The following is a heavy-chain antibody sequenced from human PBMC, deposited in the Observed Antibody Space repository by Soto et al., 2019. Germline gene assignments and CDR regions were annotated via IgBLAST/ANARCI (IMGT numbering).Heavy chain of an antibody. Sequence: ASVKVSCKASGYTFTSYGISWVRQAPGQGLEWMGWISAYNGNTNYAQKLQGRVTMTTDTSTSTAYMELRSLRSDDTAVYYCARLHNSGYDDLDWFDPWGQGTLVTVSS. CDR2: ISAYNGNT. D-gene: IGHD5-12*01. J-gene: IGHJ5*02. CDR3: ARLHNSGYDDLDWFDP. CDR1: GYTFTSYG. V-gene: IGHV1-18*01.